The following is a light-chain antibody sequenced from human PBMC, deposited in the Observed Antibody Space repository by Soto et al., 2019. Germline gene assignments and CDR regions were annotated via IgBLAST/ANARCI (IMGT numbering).Light chain of an antibody. CDR1: SSDVGGYNY. J-gene: IGLJ2*01. CDR3: SSYTRSRTPVV. Sequence: QSALTQPASVSGSPGQSITISCTGTSSDVGGYNYVCWYQQHPGKAPKLMIYDVSNRLSGVSNRFSGSQSGNTASLTICWLQAEDEAEYSFSSYTRSRTPVVFGGGIKLTVL. V-gene: IGLV2-14*01. CDR2: DVS.